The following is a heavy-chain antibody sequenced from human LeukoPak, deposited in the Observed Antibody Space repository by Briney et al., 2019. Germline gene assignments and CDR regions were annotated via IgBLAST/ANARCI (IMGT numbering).Heavy chain of an antibody. CDR2: MYPNSGNT. CDR1: GYTFTSYD. Sequence: ASVKVSCKASGYTFTSYDINWVRQAPGQGLEWMGWMYPNSGNTGYAQKFQGRVTMTRNTSISTAYMELSSLRSEDTAVYYCAGGREEQWLAHDAFDICGQGTMVTVSS. CDR3: AGGREEQWLAHDAFDI. V-gene: IGHV1-8*01. J-gene: IGHJ3*02. D-gene: IGHD6-19*01.